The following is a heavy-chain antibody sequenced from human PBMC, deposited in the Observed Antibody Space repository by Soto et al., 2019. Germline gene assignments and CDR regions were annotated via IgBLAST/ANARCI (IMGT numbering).Heavy chain of an antibody. V-gene: IGHV3-48*04. D-gene: IGHD1-7*01. CDR1: GFTLSSYS. J-gene: IGHJ4*02. Sequence: EVQLVESGGDLVQPGGSLRLSCVASGFTLSSYSMNWVRQAPGKELEWVSYINANGKTIFYADSGKGRFTISRDNDKKAPQLQMNSLRAEDTAVDYCERWGTYNKVDYWGQGTLGTVSS. CDR2: INANGKTI. CDR3: ERWGTYNKVDY.